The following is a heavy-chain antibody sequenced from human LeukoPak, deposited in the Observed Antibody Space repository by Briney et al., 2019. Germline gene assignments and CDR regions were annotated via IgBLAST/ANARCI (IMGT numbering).Heavy chain of an antibody. CDR3: TRFQIGTILVS. CDR1: GDSISISSYY. V-gene: IGHV4-39*07. J-gene: IGHJ5*02. CDR2: INYSGNT. D-gene: IGHD3-3*02. Sequence: KSSETLSLTCTVSGDSISISSYYWVWIRQPPGQGLEWIGTINYSGNTYYNPSLKSRVTISSDTSKSQFFLKLTSVTAADTAVYYCTRFQIGTILVSWGQGTLVTVSS.